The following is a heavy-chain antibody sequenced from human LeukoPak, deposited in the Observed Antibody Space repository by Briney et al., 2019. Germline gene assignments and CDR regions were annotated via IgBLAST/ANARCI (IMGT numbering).Heavy chain of an antibody. CDR3: ARETTPAYYYDSSGYPTTGYNDY. V-gene: IGHV3-7*01. CDR1: GFTFSSYW. CDR2: IKQDGSEK. D-gene: IGHD3-22*01. J-gene: IGHJ4*02. Sequence: GGSLRLSCAASGFTFSSYWMSWVRQAPGKGLEWVANIKQDGSEKYYVDSVKGRFTISRDNAKNSLYLQMNSLRAEDTAVYYCARETTPAYYYDSSGYPTTGYNDYWGQGTLVTVSS.